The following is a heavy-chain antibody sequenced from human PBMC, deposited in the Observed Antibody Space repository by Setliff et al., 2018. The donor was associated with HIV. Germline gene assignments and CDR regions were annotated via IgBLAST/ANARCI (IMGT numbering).Heavy chain of an antibody. CDR3: ARGVPLLPPNF. J-gene: IGHJ4*02. CDR2: ISHSGST. Sequence: SETLSLTCAVYGGSFSAYHWTWIRQPPGRGLEWIGEISHSGSTNYNPSLKSRVTLSIDTSKNQFSLRMTSTTAADTAVYYCARGVPLLPPNFWGQGTLVTVSS. D-gene: IGHD2-21*02. CDR1: GGSFSAYH. V-gene: IGHV4-34*01.